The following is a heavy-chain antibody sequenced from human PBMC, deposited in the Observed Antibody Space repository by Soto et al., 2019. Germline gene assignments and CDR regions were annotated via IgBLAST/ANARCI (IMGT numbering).Heavy chain of an antibody. Sequence: ASVKVSCKVSGYTLTELSMHWVRQAPGKGLEWMGGFDHEDGETIYAQKFQGRVTMTEDTSTDTAYMELSSQRSEDTAVYYCATGALVVVVAATREDAFDIWGQGTMVTVSS. V-gene: IGHV1-24*01. J-gene: IGHJ3*02. D-gene: IGHD2-15*01. CDR2: FDHEDGET. CDR3: ATGALVVVVAATREDAFDI. CDR1: GYTLTELS.